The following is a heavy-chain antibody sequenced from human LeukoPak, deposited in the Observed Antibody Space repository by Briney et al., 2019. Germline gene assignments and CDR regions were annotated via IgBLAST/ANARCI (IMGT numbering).Heavy chain of an antibody. CDR1: GGSISSGGYS. CDR3: ARHPESYFFDY. CDR2: IYHSGST. J-gene: IGHJ4*02. V-gene: IGHV4-30-2*01. Sequence: SETLSLTCAVSGGSISSGGYSWSWIRQPPGKGLEWIGYIYHSGSTYYNPSLKSRVTISADTSKNQVSLTLSSVTAADTAVYYCARHPESYFFDYWGQGTLVTVSS.